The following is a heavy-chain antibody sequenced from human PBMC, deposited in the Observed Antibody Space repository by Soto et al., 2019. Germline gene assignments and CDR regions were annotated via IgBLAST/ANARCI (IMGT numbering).Heavy chain of an antibody. D-gene: IGHD4-17*01. Sequence: QVQLVQSGAEVKKPGASVKVSCKASGYTFTSYDINWVRQATGKGLDWMGWMNPNSGNTGYSQKFQGRVTMTRNTSISTAYMGLSSLRSEATAVYYCARTLYGDNVAYWGQGTLVTVSS. CDR1: GYTFTSYD. CDR2: MNPNSGNT. V-gene: IGHV1-8*01. J-gene: IGHJ4*02. CDR3: ARTLYGDNVAY.